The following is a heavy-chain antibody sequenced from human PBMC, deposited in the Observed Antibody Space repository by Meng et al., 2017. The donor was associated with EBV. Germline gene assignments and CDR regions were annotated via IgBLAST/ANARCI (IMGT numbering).Heavy chain of an antibody. CDR3: ASESGRGYTPDY. CDR1: WCPFRYYA. J-gene: IGHJ4*02. CDR2: FLPRLGAP. D-gene: IGHD3-10*01. Sequence: VTLGQSAAGVTKPGASGKVSCKTSWCPFRYYASCWLRQAPGQGLEWLGCFLPRLGAPNYAQKFHGRVKITADESTSTHYMDLSSLRSEDTAIYYCASESGRGYTPDYWGQGTLVTVSS. V-gene: IGHV1-69*01.